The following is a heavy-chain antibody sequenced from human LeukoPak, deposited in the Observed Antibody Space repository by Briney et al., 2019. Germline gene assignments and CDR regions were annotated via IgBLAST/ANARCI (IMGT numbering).Heavy chain of an antibody. V-gene: IGHV1-69*06. Sequence: GASVKVSCKASGGTFSSYAISWVRQAPGQGLEWMGGIIPIFGTANYAQKFQGRVTITADKSTSTAYMELSSLRSEDTAVYYCARVSRLYYDTSGRIFDYWGQGTLVTVSS. D-gene: IGHD3-22*01. J-gene: IGHJ4*02. CDR3: ARVSRLYYDTSGRIFDY. CDR1: GGTFSSYA. CDR2: IIPIFGTA.